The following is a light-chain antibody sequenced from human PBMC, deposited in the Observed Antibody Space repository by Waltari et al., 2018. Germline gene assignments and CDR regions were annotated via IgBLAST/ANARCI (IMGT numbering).Light chain of an antibody. V-gene: IGKV4-1*01. J-gene: IGKJ1*01. CDR2: WAS. CDR1: QSVLYSSNNENY. Sequence: DIVMTQSPDSLAVSLGERATINCKSSQSVLYSSNNENYLAWYQQKPGQPPKLLIFWASIRESGVPDRFSGSGSGTDFTLTINGLQAEDVAVYYCQQYYSTPLTFGQGTKVEIK. CDR3: QQYYSTPLT.